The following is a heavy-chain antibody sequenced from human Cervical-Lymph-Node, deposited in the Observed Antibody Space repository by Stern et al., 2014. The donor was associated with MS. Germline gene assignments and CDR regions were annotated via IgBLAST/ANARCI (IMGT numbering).Heavy chain of an antibody. CDR1: GGTFSSYA. J-gene: IGHJ5*02. CDR2: NLPILGTA. D-gene: IGHD4-17*01. Sequence: DQLVESGAEVKKPGSSVKVSCKASGGTFSSYAISWVRQAPGQGLEWMGGNLPILGTANYAQKFQGRVTITADESTSTAYMELSSLRSEDTAVYYCARDLGYDYGAPWGQGTLVTVSS. CDR3: ARDLGYDYGAP. V-gene: IGHV1-69*01.